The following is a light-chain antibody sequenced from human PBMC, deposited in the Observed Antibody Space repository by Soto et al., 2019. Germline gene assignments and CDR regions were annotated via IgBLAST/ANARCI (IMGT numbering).Light chain of an antibody. V-gene: IGKV3-20*01. Sequence: EIVLTQSPGTLSLSPGERATLSCRASQSVSSSFLAWYQQQPGQAPRLLIYGASSRATGIPDRFSGSGSGTDFTLTISRLEPEDFAVYYCQQYGRSPWTFGQGTKVAIK. CDR1: QSVSSSF. J-gene: IGKJ1*01. CDR2: GAS. CDR3: QQYGRSPWT.